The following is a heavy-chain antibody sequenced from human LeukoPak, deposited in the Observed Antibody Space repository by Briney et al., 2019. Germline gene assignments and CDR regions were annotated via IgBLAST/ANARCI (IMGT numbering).Heavy chain of an antibody. V-gene: IGHV3-74*01. CDR1: GVSFRNNW. D-gene: IGHD1-14*01. CDR2: ISQDGSDT. J-gene: IGHJ4*02. Sequence: PGGALRVSCEASGVSFRNNWIYGGRHAPGGGLEWGSRISQDGSDTIYADSVKGRLTVSRDNAKNTVFLQLSSLKAEDTAVYYCARYHTGGFWGQGRLVTVSS. CDR3: ARYHTGGF.